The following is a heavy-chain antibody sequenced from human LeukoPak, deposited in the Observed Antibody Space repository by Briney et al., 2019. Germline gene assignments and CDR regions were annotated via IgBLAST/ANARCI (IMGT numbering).Heavy chain of an antibody. CDR2: INHSGST. CDR3: ARANLHFIY. V-gene: IGHV4-34*01. J-gene: IGHJ4*02. D-gene: IGHD3-3*02. CDR1: DGSINSYY. Sequence: PSETLSLTCSVSDGSINSYYWNWIRQPPGKGLEWIGEINHSGSTNYNPSLKSRVTISGDTSKNQFSLKLSSVTAADTAVYYCARANLHFIYWGQGTLVTVSS.